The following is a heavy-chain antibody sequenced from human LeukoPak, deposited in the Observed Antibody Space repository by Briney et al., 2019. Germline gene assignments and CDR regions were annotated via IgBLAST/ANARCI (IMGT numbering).Heavy chain of an antibody. Sequence: SETLSLTCAVYGGSFSGYYWSWIRQPPGKGLEWIGEINHSGSTNYNPSLKSRVTISVDTSKNQFSLKLSSVTAADTAVYYCARNAPPDCSGGSCYRYYYYYGMDVWGQGTTVTVSS. CDR3: ARNAPPDCSGGSCYRYYYYYGMDV. CDR1: GGSFSGYY. D-gene: IGHD2-15*01. J-gene: IGHJ6*02. CDR2: INHSGST. V-gene: IGHV4-34*01.